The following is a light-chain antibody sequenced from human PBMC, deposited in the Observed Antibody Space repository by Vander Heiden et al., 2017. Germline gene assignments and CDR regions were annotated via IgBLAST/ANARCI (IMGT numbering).Light chain of an antibody. V-gene: IGLV1-40*01. Sequence: HSALPQPPSASGARRQRVTISCTGGGSNIRAGYDVHWYRQLQGTAPNLLIYVNSNRPSGVPDRFSCSKSWTSDSPAITRLQAEDEAEYYCQSYDSSLSGPWVFGGGTKLTV. CDR3: QSYDSSLSGPWV. J-gene: IGLJ3*02. CDR1: GSNIRAGYD. CDR2: VNS.